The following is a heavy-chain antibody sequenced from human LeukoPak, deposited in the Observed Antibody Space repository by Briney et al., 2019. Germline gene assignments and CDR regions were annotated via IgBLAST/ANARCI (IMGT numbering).Heavy chain of an antibody. J-gene: IGHJ4*02. CDR3: APTLRPSSIAARLDY. Sequence: ASVKVSCKASGYTFTGHYMHWVRQAPGQGLEWMGWINPNSGGTNYAQKFQGRVTMTRDTSISTAYMELSSLRSEDTAVYYCAPTLRPSSIAARLDYWGQGTLVTVSS. CDR1: GYTFTGHY. D-gene: IGHD6-6*01. V-gene: IGHV1-2*02. CDR2: INPNSGGT.